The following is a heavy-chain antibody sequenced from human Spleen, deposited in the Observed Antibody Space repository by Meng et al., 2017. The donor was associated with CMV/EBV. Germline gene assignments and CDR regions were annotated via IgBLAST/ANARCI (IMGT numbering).Heavy chain of an antibody. Sequence: LSLTCAASGFTFNNYAMSWVRQAPGKGLEWVSAISGSGGSTYYADSVKGRFTISRDNSKNTLYLQMNSLRAEDTAVYYCAKDSTAMVPIDYWGQGTLVTVPQ. CDR1: GFTFNNYA. J-gene: IGHJ4*02. D-gene: IGHD5-18*01. CDR2: ISGSGGST. CDR3: AKDSTAMVPIDY. V-gene: IGHV3-23*01.